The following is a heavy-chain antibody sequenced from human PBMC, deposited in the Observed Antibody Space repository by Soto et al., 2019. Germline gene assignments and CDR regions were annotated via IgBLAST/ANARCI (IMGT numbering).Heavy chain of an antibody. D-gene: IGHD6-19*01. CDR1: GFTFDDYA. V-gene: IGHV3-9*01. J-gene: IGHJ2*01. CDR2: ISWNSGSI. Sequence: EVQLVESGGGLVQPGRSLRLSCAASGFTFDDYAMNWVRQAPGKGLEWVSGISWNSGSIGYADSVKGRFTISRDNAKNSLYLQMNSRRAEDTALYYCAKVSLPIAVAGTGWYFDLWGRGTLVTVSS. CDR3: AKVSLPIAVAGTGWYFDL.